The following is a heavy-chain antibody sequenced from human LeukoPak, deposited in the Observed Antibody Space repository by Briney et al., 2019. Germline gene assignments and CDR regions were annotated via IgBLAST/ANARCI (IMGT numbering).Heavy chain of an antibody. CDR1: GYTFSNYG. J-gene: IGHJ4*02. Sequence: ASVKVSCKASGYTFSNYGISWVRQAPGQGLEWMGRISAYNGNTESTQKVQGRVTMTIDTSTSTAYMELRSLRSDDTAVYYCARDLDHYGRRAVDYWGQGTLVTVSS. D-gene: IGHD3-10*01. CDR3: ARDLDHYGRRAVDY. CDR2: ISAYNGNT. V-gene: IGHV1-18*01.